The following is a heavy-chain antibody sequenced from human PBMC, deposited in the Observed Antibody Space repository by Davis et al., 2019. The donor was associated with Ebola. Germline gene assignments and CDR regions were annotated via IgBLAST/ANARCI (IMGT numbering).Heavy chain of an antibody. CDR1: GFTFSSYW. V-gene: IGHV3-74*01. CDR3: ASGIGYCISTSCPYYYGMDV. D-gene: IGHD2-2*03. Sequence: HTGGSLRLSCAASGFTFSSYWMHWVRQAPGKGLVWVSRINSDGSSTSYADSVKGRFTISRDNAKNTLYLQMNSLRAEDTAVYYCASGIGYCISTSCPYYYGMDVWGQGTTVTVSS. J-gene: IGHJ6*02. CDR2: INSDGSST.